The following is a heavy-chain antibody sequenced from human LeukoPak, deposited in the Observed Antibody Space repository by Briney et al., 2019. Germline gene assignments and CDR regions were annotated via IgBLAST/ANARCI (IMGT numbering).Heavy chain of an antibody. CDR1: GFSISSYY. CDR2: IYYSGST. D-gene: IGHD3-10*01. J-gene: IGHJ4*02. CDR3: ARVRGSITMVRGVYYFDY. Sequence: SETLSLTCSVFGFSISSYYWSWNGQPPGKGLEWIGYIYYSGSTNYNPSLKSRVTISVDTSKNQFALKLSSVTAADTAVYYCARVRGSITMVRGVYYFDYWGQGTLVTVSS. V-gene: IGHV4-59*01.